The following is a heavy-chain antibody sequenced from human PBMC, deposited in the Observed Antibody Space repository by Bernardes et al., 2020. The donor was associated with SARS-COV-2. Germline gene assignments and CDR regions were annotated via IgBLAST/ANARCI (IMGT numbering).Heavy chain of an antibody. V-gene: IGHV1-2*02. Sequence: ASVKVSCKASGYTFTGYYMHWVRQAPGQGLEWMGWINPNSGGTNYAQKLQGRVTMTTDTSTSTAYMELRSLRSDDTAVYYCFAYYDSYGMDVWGQGTTVTVSS. J-gene: IGHJ6*02. CDR1: GYTFTGYY. CDR2: INPNSGGT. D-gene: IGHD3-3*01. CDR3: FAYYDSYGMDV.